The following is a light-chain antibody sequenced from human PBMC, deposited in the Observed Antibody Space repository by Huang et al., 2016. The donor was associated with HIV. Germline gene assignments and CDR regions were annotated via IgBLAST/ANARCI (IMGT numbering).Light chain of an antibody. J-gene: IGKJ3*01. CDR1: QSINTY. CDR3: QHSYRA. Sequence: DIQMTQSPSSLSASVGDRVTITCRTSQSINTYLNLYQQTPGKAPKLLIYGVSNLQSRVPSRFNGSGSGTDFTLTISSLQPEDFATYFCQHSYRAFGQGTKVDIK. V-gene: IGKV1-39*01. CDR2: GVS.